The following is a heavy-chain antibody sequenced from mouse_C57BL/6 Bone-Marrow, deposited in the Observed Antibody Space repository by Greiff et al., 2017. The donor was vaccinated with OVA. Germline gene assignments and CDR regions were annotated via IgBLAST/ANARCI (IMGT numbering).Heavy chain of an antibody. CDR3: ARGVVATNDY. CDR1: GYSFTGYF. D-gene: IGHD1-1*01. Sequence: VQLKESGPELVKPGDSVKISCKASGYSFTGYFMNWVMQSHGKSLEWIGRINPYNGDTFYNQKFKGKATLTVDKSSSTPHMELRRLTSEDAAVDYCARGVVATNDYWGQGTTLTVSA. V-gene: IGHV1-20*01. J-gene: IGHJ2*01. CDR2: INPYNGDT.